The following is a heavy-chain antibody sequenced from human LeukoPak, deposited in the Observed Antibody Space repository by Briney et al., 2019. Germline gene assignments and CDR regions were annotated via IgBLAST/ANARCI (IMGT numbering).Heavy chain of an antibody. D-gene: IGHD4-17*01. V-gene: IGHV1-69*02. CDR3: ARTRDYGNWYFDL. J-gene: IGHJ2*01. CDR2: IIPILGIA. Sequence: SVKVSCRASGGTFSSYTISWVRQAPGQGLEWMGRIIPILGIANYAQKFQGRVTITADKSTSTAYMELSSLRSEDTAVYYCARTRDYGNWYFDLWGRGTLVTVSS. CDR1: GGTFSSYT.